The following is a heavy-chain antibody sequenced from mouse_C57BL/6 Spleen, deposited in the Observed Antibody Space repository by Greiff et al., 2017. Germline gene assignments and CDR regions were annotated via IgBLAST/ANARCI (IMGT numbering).Heavy chain of an antibody. CDR3: ARRGNDNYVCWFAY. CDR1: GYTFTSYW. D-gene: IGHD2-1*01. CDR2: INPGNGGT. Sequence: QVQLQQPGTELVKPGASVKLSCKASGYTFTSYWMQWVKQRPGQGLEWIGDINPGNGGTNYNEKFKGKATLTADKSSSTAYMQLSSLTSEDSAVYYCARRGNDNYVCWFAYWGKGTLVTVSA. V-gene: IGHV1-53*01. J-gene: IGHJ3*01.